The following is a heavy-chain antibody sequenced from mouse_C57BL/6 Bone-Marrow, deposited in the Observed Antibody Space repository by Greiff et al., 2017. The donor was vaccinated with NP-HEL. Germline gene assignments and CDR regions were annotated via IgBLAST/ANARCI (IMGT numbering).Heavy chain of an antibody. Sequence: EVQLVESGEGLVKPGGSLKLSCAASGFTFSSYAMSWVRQTPEKRLEWVAYISSGGDYIYYADTVKGRFTISRDNARNTLYLQMSSLKSEDTAMYYCTRESSGSSWYFDVWGTGTTVTVSS. CDR3: TRESSGSSWYFDV. D-gene: IGHD1-1*01. J-gene: IGHJ1*03. CDR2: ISSGGDYI. V-gene: IGHV5-9-1*02. CDR1: GFTFSSYA.